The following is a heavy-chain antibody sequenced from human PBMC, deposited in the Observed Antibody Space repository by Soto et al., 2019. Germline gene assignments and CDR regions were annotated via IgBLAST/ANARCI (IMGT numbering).Heavy chain of an antibody. CDR2: MNPNSGKT. CDR1: GYTFTSYD. V-gene: IGHV1-8*01. Sequence: ASVKVSCKASGYTFTSYDINWVRQATGQGLEWMGWMNPNSGKTGYAQKFQGRVTMTRNTSISTAYMELSSLRSEDTAVYYCARGTGYCTNGVCYRTTKPGYWGQGTLVTVSS. J-gene: IGHJ4*02. CDR3: ARGTGYCTNGVCYRTTKPGY. D-gene: IGHD2-8*01.